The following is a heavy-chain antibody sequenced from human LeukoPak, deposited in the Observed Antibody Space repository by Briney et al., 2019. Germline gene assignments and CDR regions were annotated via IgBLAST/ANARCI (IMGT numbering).Heavy chain of an antibody. CDR2: MNPNSGNT. Sequence: GASVKVSCKASGYTFTSYDINWVRQATGQGLEWMGWMNPNSGNTAYAQKFQGRVTITRNTSISTAYMELSSLRSEDTAVYYCATLGVAAARGHFDYWGQGTLVTVSS. CDR3: ATLGVAAARGHFDY. CDR1: GYTFTSYD. V-gene: IGHV1-8*03. D-gene: IGHD6-13*01. J-gene: IGHJ4*02.